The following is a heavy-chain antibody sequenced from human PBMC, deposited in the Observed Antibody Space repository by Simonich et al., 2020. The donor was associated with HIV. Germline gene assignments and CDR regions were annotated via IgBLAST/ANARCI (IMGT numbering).Heavy chain of an antibody. V-gene: IGHV4-34*01. CDR1: GGSFSGYY. J-gene: IGHJ3*02. CDR3: ASLDPMYYYDSSGYFDDAFDI. Sequence: QVQLQQWGAGLLKPSETLSLTCAVYGGSFSGYYWSWIRQPPGKGREWSGETNHSQGPNYPPPLKRRVTISVDTSKNHFSLKLSSVTAADTAVYYCASLDPMYYYDSSGYFDDAFDIWGQGTMVTVSS. D-gene: IGHD3-22*01. CDR2: TNHSQGP.